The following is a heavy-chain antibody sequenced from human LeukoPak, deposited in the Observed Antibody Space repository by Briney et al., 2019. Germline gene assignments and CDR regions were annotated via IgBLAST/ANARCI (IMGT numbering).Heavy chain of an antibody. CDR1: GFTFDDYG. V-gene: IGHV3-23*01. Sequence: GGSLRLSCAASGFTFDDYGMSWVRQAPGKGLEWVSAISGSGGSTYYADSVKGRFTISRDNSKNTLYLQMNSLRAEDTAVYYCAKDLYGSGSSPDYWGQGTLVTVSS. CDR2: ISGSGGST. CDR3: AKDLYGSGSSPDY. D-gene: IGHD3-10*01. J-gene: IGHJ4*02.